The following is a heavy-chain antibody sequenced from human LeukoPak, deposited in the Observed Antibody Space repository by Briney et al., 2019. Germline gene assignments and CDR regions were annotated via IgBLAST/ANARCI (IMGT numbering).Heavy chain of an antibody. J-gene: IGHJ6*02. V-gene: IGHV3-23*01. CDR1: GFTFSTYA. Sequence: GGSLRLSCAASGFTFSTYAVNWVRQAPGKGLEWVSAISGSGGSTYYADSVKGRFTISRDNSKNTLYLQMNSLRAEDTAVYYCAKDNDFWSGLNGMDVWGQGTTVTVSS. CDR2: ISGSGGST. D-gene: IGHD3-3*01. CDR3: AKDNDFWSGLNGMDV.